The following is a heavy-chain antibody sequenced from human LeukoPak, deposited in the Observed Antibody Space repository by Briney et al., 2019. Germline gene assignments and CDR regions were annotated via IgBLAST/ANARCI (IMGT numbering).Heavy chain of an antibody. D-gene: IGHD3-22*01. J-gene: IGHJ3*02. V-gene: IGHV4-34*01. CDR2: IHHSGST. Sequence: SETLSLTCTVYGGSLSDYSWSWIRQPPGKGLEWIGEIHHSGSTKYNPSLKSRVTISVDTSKNQFSLKLRSVTAADTAAYYCARGLRAFRRSYCDSSGPPGLNAFDIWGQGTMVTVSS. CDR3: ARGLRAFRRSYCDSSGPPGLNAFDI. CDR1: GGSLSDYS.